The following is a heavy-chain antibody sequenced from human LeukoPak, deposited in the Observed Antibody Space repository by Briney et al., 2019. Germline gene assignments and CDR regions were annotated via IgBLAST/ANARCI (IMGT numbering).Heavy chain of an antibody. CDR2: IYTSGST. V-gene: IGHV4-4*07. Sequence: PSETLSLTCTVSGGSISSYYWSWIRQPAGEGLEWIGRIYTSGSTNYNPSLKSRVTISVDTSKNQFSLKLSSVTAADTAVYYCARFEYCSGGSCYSALGPWGQGTLVTVSS. CDR1: GGSISSYY. CDR3: ARFEYCSGGSCYSALGP. J-gene: IGHJ5*02. D-gene: IGHD2-15*01.